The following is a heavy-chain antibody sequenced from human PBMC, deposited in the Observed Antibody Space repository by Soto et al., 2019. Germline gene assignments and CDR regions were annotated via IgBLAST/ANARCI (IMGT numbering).Heavy chain of an antibody. V-gene: IGHV4-39*01. Sequence: QLQVQESGPGLVKPSETLSLTCTVSGGSISSYRYYWGWIRQPPGKGLEWIGSIYYSGSTCYNPSLKSRVTLSVDTSKNQFSLKLNSMTAADTAVYYCARRGGYSYGLFDYWGQGTLVTVSS. CDR2: IYYSGST. D-gene: IGHD5-18*01. J-gene: IGHJ4*02. CDR3: ARRGGYSYGLFDY. CDR1: GGSISSYRYY.